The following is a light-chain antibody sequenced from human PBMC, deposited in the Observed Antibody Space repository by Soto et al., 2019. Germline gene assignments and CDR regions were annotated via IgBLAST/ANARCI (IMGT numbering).Light chain of an antibody. CDR1: SSDIAKYNF. CDR2: EGN. Sequence: QSALTQPASVSGSPGQSITIYCTGASSDIAKYNFVSWYQQHPDKAPKLIIYEGNKRPSGISHRFSASNSGNPASLTISGLQAEDEADYYCCSYGGSSTFEVFGTGTKLTVL. V-gene: IGLV2-23*03. J-gene: IGLJ1*01. CDR3: CSYGGSSTFEV.